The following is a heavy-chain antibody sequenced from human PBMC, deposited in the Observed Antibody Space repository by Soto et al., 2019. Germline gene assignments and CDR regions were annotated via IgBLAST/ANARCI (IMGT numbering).Heavy chain of an antibody. D-gene: IGHD2-2*01. Sequence: SETLSLTCTVSGGSISNNSWSWIRQPPGKGLEWIGYMYHSGSTYYNPSLKSRVTISIDRSKNQFSLKLSSVTAADTAVYYCARVPDYWGQGTLVTVSS. V-gene: IGHV4-30-2*01. CDR1: GGSISNNS. CDR3: ARVPDY. CDR2: MYHSGST. J-gene: IGHJ4*02.